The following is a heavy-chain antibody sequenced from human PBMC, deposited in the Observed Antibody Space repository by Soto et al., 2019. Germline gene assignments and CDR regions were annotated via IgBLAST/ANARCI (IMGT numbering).Heavy chain of an antibody. J-gene: IGHJ5*02. V-gene: IGHV1-69*01. CDR2: IIPIFGTA. CDR1: GGTFSSYA. CDR3: ARYCSSTSCYLSRVGWFDP. Sequence: QVQLVQSGAEVKKPGSSVKVSCKASGGTFSSYAISWVRQAPGQGLEWMGGIIPIFGTANYAQKFQGRVTITADESTSQAYMELSSLRSEDTAVYYCARYCSSTSCYLSRVGWFDPWGQGTLVTVSS. D-gene: IGHD2-2*01.